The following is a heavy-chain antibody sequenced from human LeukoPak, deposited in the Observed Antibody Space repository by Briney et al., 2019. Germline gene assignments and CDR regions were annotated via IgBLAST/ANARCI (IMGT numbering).Heavy chain of an antibody. CDR3: ARDGGATLVRGVITFDY. D-gene: IGHD3-10*01. CDR2: ISSSSSTI. V-gene: IGHV3-48*04. J-gene: IGHJ4*02. Sequence: GGSLRLSCAASGFTFSSYSMNWVRQAPGKGLEWVSYISSSSSTIYYADSVKGRFTISRDNAKNSLYLQMNSLRAEDTAVYYCARDGGATLVRGVITFDYWGQGTLVTVSS. CDR1: GFTFSSYS.